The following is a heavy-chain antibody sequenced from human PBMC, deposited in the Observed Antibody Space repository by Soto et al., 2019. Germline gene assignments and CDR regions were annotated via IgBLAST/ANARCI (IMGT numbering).Heavy chain of an antibody. D-gene: IGHD2-8*01. J-gene: IGHJ4*02. Sequence: SVKVSCKASGFTFTSSAVQWVRQARGQRLEWIGWIVVGSGNTNYAQKFQERVTITRDMSTSTAYMELSSLRSEDTAVYYCARLAPHCTNGVCWVFDYWGQGTLVTVSS. CDR2: IVVGSGNT. CDR3: ARLAPHCTNGVCWVFDY. V-gene: IGHV1-58*01. CDR1: GFTFTSSA.